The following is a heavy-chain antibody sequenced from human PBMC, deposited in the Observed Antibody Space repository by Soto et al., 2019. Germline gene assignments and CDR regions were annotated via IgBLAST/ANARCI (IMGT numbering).Heavy chain of an antibody. D-gene: IGHD3-10*01. CDR2: IYYSGST. CDR1: GGSISSYY. Sequence: SETLSLTCTVSGGSISSYYWSWIRQPPGKGLEWIGYIYYSGSTNYNPSLKSRVTISVDTSKNQFSLKLSSVTAADTAVYYCASILNYYGSGSPGMDVWGQGTTVTVSS. J-gene: IGHJ6*02. V-gene: IGHV4-59*01. CDR3: ASILNYYGSGSPGMDV.